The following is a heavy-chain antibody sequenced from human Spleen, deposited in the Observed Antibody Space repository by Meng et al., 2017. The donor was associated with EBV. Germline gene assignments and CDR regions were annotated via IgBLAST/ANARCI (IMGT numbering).Heavy chain of an antibody. CDR2: IIPIFGRA. CDR3: ASGDNGAYQALEY. Sequence: QVHTWKSGVEVKKPGSSVKRSCKASGGTFSNFAITWVRQAPGQGLEWMGGIIPIFGRALYAQKFQGRATISAGGSTSTAFLDLSSLRSDDTGVYYCASGDNGAYQALEYWGQGTLVTVSS. CDR1: GGTFSNFA. D-gene: IGHD4-17*01. J-gene: IGHJ4*02. V-gene: IGHV1-69*01.